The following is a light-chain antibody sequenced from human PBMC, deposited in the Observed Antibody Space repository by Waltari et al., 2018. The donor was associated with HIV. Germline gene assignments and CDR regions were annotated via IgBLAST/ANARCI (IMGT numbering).Light chain of an antibody. V-gene: IGKV3-11*01. CDR2: DAS. Sequence: EIVLTQSPPTLSLPPGERAPLSCRASQSISTYLAWYQLKSGQAPRLLIYDASKRAPGVPIRFSGSGSGTEFTLIISSLEPEDFAVYFCQQRSNWPLTFGGGTKVDI. CDR1: QSISTY. CDR3: QQRSNWPLT. J-gene: IGKJ4*01.